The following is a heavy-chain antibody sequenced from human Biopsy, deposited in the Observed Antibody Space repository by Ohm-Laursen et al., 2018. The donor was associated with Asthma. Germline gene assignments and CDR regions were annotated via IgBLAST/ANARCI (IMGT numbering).Heavy chain of an antibody. CDR3: VKDHSAGYYYFDD. CDR1: GFTFSSYS. J-gene: IGHJ4*02. D-gene: IGHD2-21*01. CDR2: IATDGSNK. V-gene: IGHV3-64D*08. Sequence: SLRLSCAASGFTFSSYSMHWVRQAPGRGPDYVSFIATDGSNKFYADSVKGRFTVSRDNSKHTLYLHMTGLRADDPGVYYCVKDHSAGYYYFDDWGQGAQVTVSS.